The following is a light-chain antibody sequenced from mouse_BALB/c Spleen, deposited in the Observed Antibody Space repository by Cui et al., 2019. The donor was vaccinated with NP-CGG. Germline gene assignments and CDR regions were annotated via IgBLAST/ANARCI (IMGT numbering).Light chain of an antibody. V-gene: IGLV1*01. CDR2: CTN. Sequence: QAVVTQESALTTSPGETVTLTCRSSTGAVTTSNYANWVQEKPYHLFTVLLGCTNNRSPGVPARFSGSLIGYKAALTITVAQTEDEAIYFCALWYSNHWVFGGGTKVTVL. J-gene: IGLJ1*01. CDR3: ALWYSNHWV. CDR1: TGAVTTSNY.